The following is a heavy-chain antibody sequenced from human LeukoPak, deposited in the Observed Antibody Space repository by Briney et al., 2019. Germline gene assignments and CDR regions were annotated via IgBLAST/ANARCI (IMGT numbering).Heavy chain of an antibody. J-gene: IGHJ4*02. CDR3: ATPSGGYSYAHDY. D-gene: IGHD5-18*01. Sequence: ASVKVSCKASGYTFTSYDINWVRQATGQGLEWMGWMNPNSGNTGYAQKFQGRVTITRDTSASTAYMELSSLRSEDTAVYYCATPSGGYSYAHDYWGQGTLVTVSS. CDR1: GYTFTSYD. CDR2: MNPNSGNT. V-gene: IGHV1-8*03.